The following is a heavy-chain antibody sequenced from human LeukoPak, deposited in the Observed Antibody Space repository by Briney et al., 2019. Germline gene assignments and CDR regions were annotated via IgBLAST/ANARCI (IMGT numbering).Heavy chain of an antibody. CDR2: INPNSGGT. V-gene: IGHV1-2*02. D-gene: IGHD6-6*01. CDR1: GYTFTGYY. Sequence: ASVKVSCKASGYTFTGYYMHWVRQAPGQGLEWMGWINPNSGGTNYAQKFQGRVTMTRDTSISTAYMELSRLRSDDTAVYYCAGEWSSSNNWFDPWGQGTLVTVSS. CDR3: AGEWSSSNNWFDP. J-gene: IGHJ5*02.